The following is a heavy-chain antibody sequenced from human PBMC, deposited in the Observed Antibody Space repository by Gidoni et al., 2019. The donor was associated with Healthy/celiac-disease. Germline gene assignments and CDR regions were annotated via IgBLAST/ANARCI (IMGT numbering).Heavy chain of an antibody. Sequence: QVQLVESGGGVVQPGRSLRLSCAASGFTFSSYAMHWVRQAPGKGLEWVAVISYDGSNKYYADSVKGRFTISRDNSKNTLYLQMNSLRAEDTAVYYCARGPINWNYGSPDYWGQGTLVTVSS. V-gene: IGHV3-30-3*01. CDR1: GFTFSSYA. J-gene: IGHJ4*02. CDR2: ISYDGSNK. D-gene: IGHD1-7*01. CDR3: ARGPINWNYGSPDY.